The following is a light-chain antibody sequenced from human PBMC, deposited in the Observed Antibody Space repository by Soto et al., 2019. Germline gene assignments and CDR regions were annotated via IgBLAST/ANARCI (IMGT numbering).Light chain of an antibody. CDR3: QQADILPVT. J-gene: IGKJ1*01. CDR1: QSVSSN. Sequence: IIMTQSPATXSVPEKEIAPLSCRASQSVSSNLAWYQQKPGQAXRXXXYGASNRATAIPARFSGSGSGTEFTLTIISLQSEDFAVYYCQQADILPVTFGEGTKVDI. CDR2: GAS. V-gene: IGKV3D-15*01.